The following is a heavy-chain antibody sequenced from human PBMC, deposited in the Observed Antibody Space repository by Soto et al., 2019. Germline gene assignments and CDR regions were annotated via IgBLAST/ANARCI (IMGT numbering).Heavy chain of an antibody. Sequence: SETLSLTCTVSGGSISSSSYYWGWIRQPPGKGLEWIGSIYYSGSTYYNPSLKSRVTISVDTSKNQFSLKLSSVTAADTAVYYCATTDGNYTRWDPQDYMDVWGKGTTVTVSS. CDR3: ATTDGNYTRWDPQDYMDV. D-gene: IGHD3-3*01. V-gene: IGHV4-39*01. CDR2: IYYSGST. J-gene: IGHJ6*03. CDR1: GGSISSSSYY.